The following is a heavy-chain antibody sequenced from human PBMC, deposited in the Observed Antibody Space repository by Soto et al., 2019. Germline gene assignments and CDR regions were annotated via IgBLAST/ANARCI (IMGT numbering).Heavy chain of an antibody. D-gene: IGHD6-19*01. J-gene: IGHJ4*02. CDR2: ISWNSGSI. CDR1: GFTFDEFA. CDR3: AKSGSSEWYTAVEFDY. Sequence: PGGSLRLSCAASGFTFDEFAMHWVRQVPGKGLEWVSGISWNSGSIGYADSVKGRFTISRDNAKSSLHLQMNSLRAEDTALYYCAKSGSSEWYTAVEFDYWGQGTLVTVSS. V-gene: IGHV3-9*01.